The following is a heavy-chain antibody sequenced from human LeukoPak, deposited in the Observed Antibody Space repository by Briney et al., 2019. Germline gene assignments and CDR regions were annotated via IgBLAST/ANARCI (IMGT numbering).Heavy chain of an antibody. CDR2: ISYDGSNK. CDR1: GFTFSSYG. Sequence: GGSLRLSCAASGFTFSSYGMHWVRQAPGKGLEWVAVISYDGSNKYYADSVKGRFTISRDNPKNTLYLQMNSLRAEDTAVYYCATRGSTWYVLGDYWGQGTLVTVSS. CDR3: ATRGSTWYVLGDY. D-gene: IGHD1-26*01. V-gene: IGHV3-30*03. J-gene: IGHJ4*02.